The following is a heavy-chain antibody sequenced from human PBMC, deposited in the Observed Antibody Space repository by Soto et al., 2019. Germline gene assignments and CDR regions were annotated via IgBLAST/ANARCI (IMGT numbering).Heavy chain of an antibody. CDR3: AKEAYSGSLGVGYGMDV. CDR1: GLTFTMYA. V-gene: IGHV3-30*18. J-gene: IGHJ6*02. Sequence: QVQLVESGGGVVQPGRSLRLACTASGLTFTMYAMHWVRQAPGKGLEWVAVISHDGTYKFYSDSVKGRFTISRDNSQNTVHLQMNSLRLEDTAVYYCAKEAYSGSLGVGYGMDVWGQGTTVTVS. CDR2: ISHDGTYK. D-gene: IGHD1-26*01.